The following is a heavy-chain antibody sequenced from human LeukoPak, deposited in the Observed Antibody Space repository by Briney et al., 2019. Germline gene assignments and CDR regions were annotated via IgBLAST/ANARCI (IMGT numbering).Heavy chain of an antibody. V-gene: IGHV4-34*01. D-gene: IGHD2-2*01. J-gene: IGHJ6*02. CDR1: GGSFSGYY. Sequence: SETLSLTCAGYGGSFSGYYWSWIRQPPGKGLEWIGEINHSGSTNYNPSLKSRVTISVDTSKNQFSLKLSSVTAADTAVYYCARVLRYPLLPVAHYGMDVWGQGTTVTVSS. CDR3: ARVLRYPLLPVAHYGMDV. CDR2: INHSGST.